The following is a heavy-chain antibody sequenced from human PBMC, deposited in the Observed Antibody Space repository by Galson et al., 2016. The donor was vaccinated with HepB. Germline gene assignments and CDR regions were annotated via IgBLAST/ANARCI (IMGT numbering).Heavy chain of an antibody. J-gene: IGHJ5*02. CDR1: GDSITSSTYY. Sequence: ETLSLTCTVSGDSITSSTYYWSWIRHPPGKGLEWIGSMYYSWSTYSNPSLNSRVPISVDTSNSQFSLKLNSVTAADPAVYFCAIGSCPTTTCIVGLENWFDPWGQGILVTVSS. CDR3: AIGSCPTTTCIVGLENWFDP. V-gene: IGHV4-39*02. CDR2: MYYSWST. D-gene: IGHD2-15*01.